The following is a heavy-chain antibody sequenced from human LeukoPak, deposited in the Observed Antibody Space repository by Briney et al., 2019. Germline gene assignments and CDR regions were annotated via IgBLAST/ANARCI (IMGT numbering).Heavy chain of an antibody. CDR3: AREDPTAVYGSGSYYTPIFDY. CDR2: IYSGGST. CDR1: GFTVISNY. D-gene: IGHD3-10*01. J-gene: IGHJ4*02. V-gene: IGHV3-53*01. Sequence: PGGSLRLSCAASGFTVISNYMSWVRQAPGKGLEWVSVIYSGGSTYYADSVKGRFTISRDNSKNTLYLQMNSLRAEDTAVYYCAREDPTAVYGSGSYYTPIFDYWGQGTLVTVSS.